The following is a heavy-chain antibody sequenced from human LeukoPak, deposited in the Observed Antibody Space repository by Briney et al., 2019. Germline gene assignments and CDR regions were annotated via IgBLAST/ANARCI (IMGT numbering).Heavy chain of an antibody. D-gene: IGHD3-22*01. J-gene: IGHJ3*02. Sequence: MPSETLSLTCTVSGVSISSYYWSWVRQPPGKGLEWIGYIYYSGSTNYNPSLKSRVTISVDTSKNQFSLKLSSVTAADTAVYYCAKHYYDSSGPPHAFDIWGQGTMVTVSS. CDR1: GVSISSYY. CDR2: IYYSGST. V-gene: IGHV4-59*01. CDR3: AKHYYDSSGPPHAFDI.